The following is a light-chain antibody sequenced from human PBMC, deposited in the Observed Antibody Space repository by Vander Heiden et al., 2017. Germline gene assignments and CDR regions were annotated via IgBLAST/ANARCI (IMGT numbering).Light chain of an antibody. Sequence: DIVMTQSPLSLPVTPGEPASIPCRSSQSLLHSNGYNYLDWYLQKPGQSPQLLIYLGSNRASGVPDRFSGSGSGTDFTLKISRVEAEDVGVYYCRQALQTPSTFGQGTQLEIK. CDR2: LGS. V-gene: IGKV2-28*01. CDR1: QSLLHSNGYNY. J-gene: IGKJ5*01. CDR3: RQALQTPST.